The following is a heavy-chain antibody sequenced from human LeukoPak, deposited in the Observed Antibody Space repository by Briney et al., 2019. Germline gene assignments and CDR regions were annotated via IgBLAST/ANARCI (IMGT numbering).Heavy chain of an antibody. D-gene: IGHD6-19*01. CDR3: ARGTAVAYNWFDP. CDR1: GGAFSGYY. Sequence: SETLSLTCAVYGGAFSGYYWSWIRQPPGKGLEWIGEINHSGSTNYNPSLKSRVTISVDTSKNQFSLKLSSVTAADTAVYYCARGTAVAYNWFDPWGQGTLVTVSS. V-gene: IGHV4-34*01. J-gene: IGHJ5*02. CDR2: INHSGST.